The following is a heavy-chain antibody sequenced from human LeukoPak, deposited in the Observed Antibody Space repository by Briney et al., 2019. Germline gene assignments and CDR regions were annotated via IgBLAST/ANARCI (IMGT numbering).Heavy chain of an antibody. CDR3: ARGGTPGFSTGRIDY. Sequence: GGSLRLSCAASGFNVSSNYMSWVRQAPGKGLEWVSVLYGAGSTYYADSVKGRFTISRHDSQNTLFLQMNSLRAEDKAVYYCARGGTPGFSTGRIDYWGQGTLVTVSS. V-gene: IGHV3-53*04. D-gene: IGHD6-19*01. CDR1: GFNVSSNY. J-gene: IGHJ4*02. CDR2: LYGAGST.